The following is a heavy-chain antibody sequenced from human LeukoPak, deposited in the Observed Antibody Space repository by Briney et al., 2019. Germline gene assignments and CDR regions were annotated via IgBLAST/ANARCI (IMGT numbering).Heavy chain of an antibody. CDR3: ANPQRWSDAFDI. J-gene: IGHJ3*02. Sequence: PGESLRLSCAASGFTFSSYGMHWVRQAPGKGLEWVAFIRYDGSNKYYADSVRGRFTISRDNSKNTLYLQMNSLRAEDTAVYYCANPQRWSDAFDIWGQGTMVTVSS. D-gene: IGHD4-23*01. V-gene: IGHV3-30*02. CDR1: GFTFSSYG. CDR2: IRYDGSNK.